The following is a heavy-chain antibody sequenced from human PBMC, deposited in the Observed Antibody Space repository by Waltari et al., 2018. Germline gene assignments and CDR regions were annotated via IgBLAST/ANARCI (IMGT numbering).Heavy chain of an antibody. V-gene: IGHV3-48*04. CDR1: GFNCISNN. Sequence: EVQLVESGGGVVQPGGYLRISCAAAGFNCISNNMNWLRQAPGKVLEWVSYISSSSSTIYCADSVKGRFTISRDNAKNSLYLQMNSLRAEDTAVYYCARGYEWELRFDYWGQGTLVTVSS. D-gene: IGHD1-26*01. CDR3: ARGYEWELRFDY. CDR2: ISSSSSTI. J-gene: IGHJ4*02.